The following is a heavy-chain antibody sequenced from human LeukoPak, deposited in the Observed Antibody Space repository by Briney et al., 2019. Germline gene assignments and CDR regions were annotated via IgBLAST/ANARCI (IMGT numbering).Heavy chain of an antibody. Sequence: GGSLRLSCAASGFTFSDYAMHWVRQAPGKGLEWMALILYDGSKKDYADSVKGRFTISRDNSRKTLYLQMNSLRPDDTALYYCATSGSAVSHTFDSWGPGTLVTVSS. V-gene: IGHV3-30*03. CDR1: GFTFSDYA. CDR2: ILYDGSKK. D-gene: IGHD2-15*01. CDR3: ATSGSAVSHTFDS. J-gene: IGHJ4*02.